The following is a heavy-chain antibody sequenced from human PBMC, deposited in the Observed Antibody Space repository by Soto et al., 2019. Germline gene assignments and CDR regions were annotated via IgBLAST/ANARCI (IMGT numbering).Heavy chain of an antibody. CDR1: GYSFTSYW. V-gene: IGHV5-10-1*01. CDR2: IDPSDSYT. CDR3: ARHGIVVVPAAHYYGMDV. Sequence: PGESLKISCKGSGYSFTSYWISWVRQVPGKGLEWMGRIDPSDSYTNYSPSFQGHVTISADKSISTAYLQWSSLKASDTAMYYCARHGIVVVPAAHYYGMDVWGQGTTVTVSS. D-gene: IGHD2-2*01. J-gene: IGHJ6*02.